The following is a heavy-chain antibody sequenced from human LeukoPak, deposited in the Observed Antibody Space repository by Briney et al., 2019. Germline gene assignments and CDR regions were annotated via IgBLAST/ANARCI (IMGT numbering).Heavy chain of an antibody. CDR1: GGSISDYY. D-gene: IGHD6-6*01. CDR2: VYYNGST. V-gene: IGHV4-59*01. CDR3: ARGHLVFAY. Sequence: SETLSLTCTVSGGSISDYYWSWIRQPPGKGLEWIGYVYYNGSTSYNPSLKSRVTISVDTSKNQFSLKVSSVTAADTALYYCARGHLVFAYWGQGTLVTVSS. J-gene: IGHJ4*02.